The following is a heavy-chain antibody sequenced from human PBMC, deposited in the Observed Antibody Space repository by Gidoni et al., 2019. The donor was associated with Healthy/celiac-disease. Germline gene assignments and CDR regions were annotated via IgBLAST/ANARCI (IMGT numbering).Heavy chain of an antibody. D-gene: IGHD2-2*01. CDR2: ISGSGGST. CDR1: GFTFSSYA. J-gene: IGHJ4*02. Sequence: EVQLLASGGGLVQPGGSLRLSCAASGFTFSSYAMSWVRQAPGKGLEWVSAISGSGGSTYYADSVKGRFTISRDNSKNTLYLQMNSLRAEDTAVYYCANLIGYCSSTSCSGWGQGTLVTVSS. CDR3: ANLIGYCSSTSCSG. V-gene: IGHV3-23*01.